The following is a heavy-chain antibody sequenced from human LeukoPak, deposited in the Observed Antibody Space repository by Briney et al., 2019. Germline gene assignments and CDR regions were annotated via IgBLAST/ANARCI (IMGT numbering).Heavy chain of an antibody. CDR3: ARGSSSDYDFWSGYSARYYYYYYMDV. V-gene: IGHV4-30-4*08. D-gene: IGHD3-3*01. CDR2: IYYSGST. CDR1: GGSISSGDYY. J-gene: IGHJ6*03. Sequence: SQTLSLTCTVSGGSISSGDYYWSWIRQPPGKGLEWIGYIYYSGSTYYNPSLKSRVTISVDTSKNQFSLKLSSVTAADTAVYYCARGSSSDYDFWSGYSARYYYYYYMDVWGKGTTVTVSS.